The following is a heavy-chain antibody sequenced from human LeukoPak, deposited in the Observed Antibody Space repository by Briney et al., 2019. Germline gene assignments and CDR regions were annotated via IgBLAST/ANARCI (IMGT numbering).Heavy chain of an antibody. CDR3: ARDEYYDSSFDY. Sequence: GGSLRLSCAASGFAFSDYWMSWVRQAPGKGLEWVANINEDGSKKHYLDSVEGRFTISRDNAKNSLYLQMNSLRAEDTAVYYCARDEYYDSSFDYWGQGTLVTVSS. D-gene: IGHD3-22*01. CDR1: GFAFSDYW. J-gene: IGHJ4*02. V-gene: IGHV3-7*01. CDR2: INEDGSKK.